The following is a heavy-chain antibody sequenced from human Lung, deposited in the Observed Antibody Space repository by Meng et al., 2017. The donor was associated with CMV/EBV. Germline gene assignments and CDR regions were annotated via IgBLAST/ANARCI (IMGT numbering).Heavy chain of an antibody. J-gene: IGHJ4*02. V-gene: IGHV4-30-4*08. CDR2: IYYSGST. D-gene: IGHD5-18*01. CDR3: ARALDTAMVTFDY. CDR1: GGSISSCDYY. Sequence: QVPLQESGPGQVNPSHTLSLTCTVSGGSISSCDYYWSWIRQPPGKGLEWIGYIYYSGSTYYNPSLKSRVTISVDTSKNQFSLKLSSVTAADTAVYYCARALDTAMVTFDYWGQGTLVTASS.